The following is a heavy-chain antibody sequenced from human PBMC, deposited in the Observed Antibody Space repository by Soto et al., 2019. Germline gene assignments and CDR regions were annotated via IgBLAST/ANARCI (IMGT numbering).Heavy chain of an antibody. CDR1: GFTFRNYD. CDR3: ARTDRDFDGLDV. CDR2: ISAAGDP. J-gene: IGHJ6*02. V-gene: IGHV3-13*05. Sequence: EVQLVESGGGLVQPGGSLRLSCEASGFTFRNYDMHWVRQGTGKGLEWVSGISAAGDPDYADSVAGRLTISRYNAQNSVFLQMNCRGGGDTAVYYCARTDRDFDGLDVWGQGTTVIVSS.